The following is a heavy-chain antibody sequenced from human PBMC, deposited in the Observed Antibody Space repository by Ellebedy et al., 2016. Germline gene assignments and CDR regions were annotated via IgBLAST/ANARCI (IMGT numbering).Heavy chain of an antibody. CDR3: ARDQGRF. CDR2: ISSSSSYI. J-gene: IGHJ4*02. CDR1: GFTFSSYS. Sequence: GESLKISXAASGFTFSSYSMNWVRQAPGKGLEWVSSISSSSSYIYYADSVKGRFTISRDNAKNSLYLQMNSLRAEDTAVYYCARDQGRFWGQGTPVTVSS. V-gene: IGHV3-21*01.